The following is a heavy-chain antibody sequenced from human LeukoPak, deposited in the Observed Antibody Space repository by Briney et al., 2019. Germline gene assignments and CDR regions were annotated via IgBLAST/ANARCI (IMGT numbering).Heavy chain of an antibody. D-gene: IGHD3-9*01. Sequence: AASVKVSCKASGGTFSSYAISWVRQAPGQGLEWMGGIIPIFGTANYAQRFQGRVTITADESTSTAYMELSSLRSVDTAVYYCARPLYDILTGYYGPNWFDPWGQGTLVTVSS. J-gene: IGHJ5*02. CDR1: GGTFSSYA. V-gene: IGHV1-69*13. CDR3: ARPLYDILTGYYGPNWFDP. CDR2: IIPIFGTA.